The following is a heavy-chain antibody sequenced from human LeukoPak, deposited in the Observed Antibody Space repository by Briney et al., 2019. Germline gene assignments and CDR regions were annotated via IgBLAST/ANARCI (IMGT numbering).Heavy chain of an antibody. J-gene: IGHJ6*03. CDR3: ARRAYSSGWYDYYYYYYMDV. CDR1: GYTFTSYD. CDR2: MNPNSGNT. Sequence: ASVKVSCKASGYTFTSYDINWVRQASGQGLEWMGWMNPNSGNTGYAQKFQGRVTITRNTSISTAYMELSSLRSEDTAVYYCARRAYSSGWYDYYYYYYMDVWGKGTTVTVSS. V-gene: IGHV1-8*03. D-gene: IGHD6-19*01.